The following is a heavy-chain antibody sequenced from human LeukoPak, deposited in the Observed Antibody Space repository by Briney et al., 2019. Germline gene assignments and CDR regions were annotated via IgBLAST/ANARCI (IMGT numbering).Heavy chain of an antibody. J-gene: IGHJ3*02. V-gene: IGHV4-31*03. CDR3: ARDLLYYDTSAYYPPGAFDI. CDR2: IYYSGST. D-gene: IGHD3-22*01. Sequence: SETLSLTCTVSGGSISSGDYYWNWIRQHPGKGLEWIGYIYYSGSTYYNPSLKSRVTISVDTSKNQFSLKLSSVTAADTAVYYCARDLLYYDTSAYYPPGAFDIWGQGTMVTVSS. CDR1: GGSISSGDYY.